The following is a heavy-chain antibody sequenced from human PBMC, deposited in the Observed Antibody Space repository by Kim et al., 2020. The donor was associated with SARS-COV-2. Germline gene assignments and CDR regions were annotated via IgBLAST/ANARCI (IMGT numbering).Heavy chain of an antibody. CDR3: TGAPLGLRFLEWLPSPIGMDV. Sequence: GGSLRLSCAASGFTFSNAWMSWVRQAPGKGLEWVGRIKSKTDGGTTDYAAPVKGRFTISRDDSKNTLYLQMNSLKTEDTAVYYCTGAPLGLRFLEWLPSPIGMDVWGQGTTVTVSS. V-gene: IGHV3-15*01. J-gene: IGHJ6*02. D-gene: IGHD3-3*01. CDR1: GFTFSNAW. CDR2: IKSKTDGGTT.